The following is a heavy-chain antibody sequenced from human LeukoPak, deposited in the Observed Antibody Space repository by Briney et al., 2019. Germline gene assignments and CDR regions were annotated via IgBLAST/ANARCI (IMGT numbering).Heavy chain of an antibody. Sequence: GGSLRLSCAASGFTFSSYWTSWVRQAPGKGLEWVANIKQDGSEKYYVDSVKGRFTISRDNAKNSLYLQMNSLRAEDTAVYYCARVSSSGWYRGDYWGQGTLVTVSS. J-gene: IGHJ4*02. D-gene: IGHD6-19*01. CDR1: GFTFSSYW. CDR2: IKQDGSEK. V-gene: IGHV3-7*01. CDR3: ARVSSSGWYRGDY.